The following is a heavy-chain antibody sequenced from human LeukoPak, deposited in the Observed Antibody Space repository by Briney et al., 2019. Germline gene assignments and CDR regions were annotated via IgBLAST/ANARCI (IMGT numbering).Heavy chain of an antibody. CDR1: GFTFSNAR. J-gene: IGHJ4*02. Sequence: GGSLRLSCAASGFTFSNARMNWVRQAPGKGLEWVGRIKTKTDDGATDYSAPVKARFTISRDDSKTTLYLQMNGLKTEDTAIYYCTTSVGATAYWGQGTLVTVSS. CDR2: IKTKTDDGAT. V-gene: IGHV3-15*01. D-gene: IGHD1-26*01. CDR3: TTSVGATAY.